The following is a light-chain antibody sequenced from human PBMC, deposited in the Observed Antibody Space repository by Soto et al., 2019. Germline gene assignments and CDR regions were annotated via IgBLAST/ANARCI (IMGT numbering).Light chain of an antibody. CDR1: QGISNY. CDR3: QKYKSAPS. CDR2: AAS. Sequence: DIPMTQSPSSLSASVGDRVTITCRASQGISNYLAWYQQKPGKVPKLLIYAASTLQSGVPSRFSGSGSGTDFTLTISSLQPEDVATYYCQKYKSAPSFGQGTRLEIK. V-gene: IGKV1-27*01. J-gene: IGKJ5*01.